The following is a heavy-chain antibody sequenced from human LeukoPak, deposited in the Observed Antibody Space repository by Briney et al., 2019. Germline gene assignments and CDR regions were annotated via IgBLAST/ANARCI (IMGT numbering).Heavy chain of an antibody. CDR2: IYYSGST. CDR3: ARLGYSGYVVDY. Sequence: SETPSLTCTVSGGSISTYYWSWIRQPPGKGLEWIGYIYYSGSTNYNPSLKSRVTISVDTSKNQFSLKLRSVTAADTAVYYCARLGYSGYVVDYWGQGTLVTVSS. V-gene: IGHV4-59*01. J-gene: IGHJ4*02. D-gene: IGHD5-12*01. CDR1: GGSISTYY.